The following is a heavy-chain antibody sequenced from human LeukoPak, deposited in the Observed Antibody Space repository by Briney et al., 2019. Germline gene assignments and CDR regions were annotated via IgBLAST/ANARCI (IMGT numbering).Heavy chain of an antibody. D-gene: IGHD6-19*01. J-gene: IGHJ4*02. Sequence: SETLSLTCAVYGGSLTGYYWTWIRQPPGKGLEWIGEIYYSGRTKYDSSLKGRVSISVDTSKNQFSLKLTSMTAADTAVYYCARGGGYTNGWRLWSWGQGSLVTVSS. V-gene: IGHV4-34*01. CDR3: ARGGGYTNGWRLWS. CDR2: IYYSGRT. CDR1: GGSLTGYY.